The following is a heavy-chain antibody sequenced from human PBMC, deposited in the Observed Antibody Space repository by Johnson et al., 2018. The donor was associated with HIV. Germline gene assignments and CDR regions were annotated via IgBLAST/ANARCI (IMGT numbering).Heavy chain of an antibody. V-gene: IGHV3-30*04. Sequence: VESGGGVVQPGRSLRLSCAASGFTFSSYAMHWVRQAPGKGLEWVAVISYDGSNKYYADSVKGRFTISRDNSKNTLYPQMNSLRAEDTAVYYCAREDQNWNYDHAFDIWGQGTRGTVSS. CDR3: AREDQNWNYDHAFDI. J-gene: IGHJ3*02. CDR2: ISYDGSNK. CDR1: GFTFSSYA. D-gene: IGHD1-7*01.